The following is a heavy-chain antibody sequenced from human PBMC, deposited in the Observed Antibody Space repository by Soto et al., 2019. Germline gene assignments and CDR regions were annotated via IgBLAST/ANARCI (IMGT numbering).Heavy chain of an antibody. J-gene: IGHJ4*02. CDR1: GGTFSSYT. CDR3: ARSGYCSGGSCYSDFDY. D-gene: IGHD2-15*01. CDR2: IIPILGIA. V-gene: IGHV1-69*02. Sequence: SVKVSCKASGGTFSSYTISWVRQAPGQGLEWMGRIIPILGIANYAQKFQGRVTITADKSTSTAYMELSSLRSEDTAVYYCARSGYCSGGSCYSDFDYWGQGTLVTVSS.